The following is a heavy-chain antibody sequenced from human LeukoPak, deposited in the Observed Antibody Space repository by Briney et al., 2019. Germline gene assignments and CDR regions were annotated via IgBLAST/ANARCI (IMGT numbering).Heavy chain of an antibody. Sequence: SETLSLTCAVYGGSFSGYYWSWIRQPPGKGLEWIGEIDHSGRTNSNASLKSRVTISVDTSKNQFSLRLSSVIAADTAVYYCARKSIVTAGRKPYDVWDQGTLVTVSP. D-gene: IGHD6-13*01. CDR1: GGSFSGYY. CDR2: IDHSGRT. V-gene: IGHV4-34*01. CDR3: ARKSIVTAGRKPYDV. J-gene: IGHJ4*02.